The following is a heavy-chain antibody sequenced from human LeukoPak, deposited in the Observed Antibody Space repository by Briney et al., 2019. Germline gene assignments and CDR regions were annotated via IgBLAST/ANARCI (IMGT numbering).Heavy chain of an antibody. CDR2: INPSGGST. D-gene: IGHD3-10*01. Sequence: ASVKVSCKASGYTSTSYYMHWVRQAPGQGLEWMGIINPSGGSTSYAQKFQGRVTMTRDTSTSTVCMELSSLRSEDTAVYYCARSSGSYNFYYYYGMDVWGQGTTVTVSS. CDR1: GYTSTSYY. J-gene: IGHJ6*02. CDR3: ARSSGSYNFYYYYGMDV. V-gene: IGHV1-46*01.